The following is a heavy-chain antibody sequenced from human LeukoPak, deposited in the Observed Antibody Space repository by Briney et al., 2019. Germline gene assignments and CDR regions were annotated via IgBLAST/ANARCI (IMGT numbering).Heavy chain of an antibody. CDR3: ARGWYYFDY. D-gene: IGHD6-19*01. Sequence: SETLSLTCTVSGGSISSYYWTWIRQPPGKGREWIGYIYTSGSTNYNPSLKSRVTISVDTSKNQFSLKLSSVTAADTAVYYCARGWYYFDYWGQGTLVTVSS. CDR2: IYTSGST. J-gene: IGHJ4*02. CDR1: GGSISSYY. V-gene: IGHV4-4*09.